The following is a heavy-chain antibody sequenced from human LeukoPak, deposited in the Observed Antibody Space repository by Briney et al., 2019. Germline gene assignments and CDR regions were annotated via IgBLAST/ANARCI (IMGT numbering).Heavy chain of an antibody. CDR3: ARVAGNCGGDCYRLLY. CDR1: GYTFTTYD. Sequence: ASVKVSCMASGYTFTTYDINWVRQATGQGLEWLGWMNPNSGNTGYAQKFQGRVTMTRNISITTAYMELSNLRSDDTAVYYCARVAGNCGGDCYRLLYWGQGTLVTVSS. J-gene: IGHJ4*02. V-gene: IGHV1-8*01. CDR2: MNPNSGNT. D-gene: IGHD2-21*01.